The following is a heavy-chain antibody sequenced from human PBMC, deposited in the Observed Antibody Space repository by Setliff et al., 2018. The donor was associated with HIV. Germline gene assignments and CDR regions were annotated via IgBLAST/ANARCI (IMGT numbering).Heavy chain of an antibody. CDR1: GGSITSSSYY. Sequence: PSETLSLTCTVSGGSITSSSYYWGWIRQPPGKGPEWIGSIYYSGTTRLSPSLESRVSISEDTSKNQFSLRLTSTTAADTAVYYCARDSFYYGSGNSPDDAFDIWGPGIMVTVSS. J-gene: IGHJ3*02. CDR3: ARDSFYYGSGNSPDDAFDI. CDR2: IYYSGTT. D-gene: IGHD3-10*01. V-gene: IGHV4-39*02.